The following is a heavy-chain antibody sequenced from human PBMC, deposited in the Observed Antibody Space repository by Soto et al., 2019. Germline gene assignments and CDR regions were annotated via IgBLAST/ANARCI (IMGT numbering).Heavy chain of an antibody. J-gene: IGHJ4*02. CDR2: INSVSGGT. D-gene: IGHD3-10*01. CDR1: GNTHTVYF. V-gene: IGHV1-2*02. CDR3: AREGSYSAH. Sequence: QVQLVQSGAEVKKPGASVRVSCKASGNTHTVYFIHWLRQAPGQGLEWMGWINSVSGGTNYAPTLRGRVSMTRDTSAATGFMDLSGPRSDDTAVYYCAREGSYSAHWGQGTLVTVSS.